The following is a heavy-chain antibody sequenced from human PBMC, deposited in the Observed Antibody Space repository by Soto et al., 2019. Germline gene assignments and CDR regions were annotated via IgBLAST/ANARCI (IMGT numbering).Heavy chain of an antibody. J-gene: IGHJ5*02. CDR1: GFTSDDYA. V-gene: IGHV3-9*02. Sequence: EVQLVESGGGLVQPGRSLRLSCAASGFTSDDYAMHWVRQAPGKGLEWVSGISWNSGSIGYADSVKGRFTISRDNAKNSLYLQMNSLRAEDTALYYCAKGPYGSGSNWFDPWGQGTLVTVSS. CDR3: AKGPYGSGSNWFDP. D-gene: IGHD3-10*01. CDR2: ISWNSGSI.